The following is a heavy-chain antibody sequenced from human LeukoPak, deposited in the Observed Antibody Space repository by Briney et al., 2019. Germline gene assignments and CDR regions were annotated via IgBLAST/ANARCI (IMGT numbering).Heavy chain of an antibody. J-gene: IGHJ4*02. CDR1: GGSISSASYF. CDR3: ASNLHGYNNSDY. Sequence: PSETLSLTCTVSGGSISSASYFWGWIRQPPGKGLEWIGNIYYSGNTYYNPSLKSRVTISVDTSKNQFSLKLGSVTAADTAVYSCASNLHGYNNSDYWGQGTLVTVSS. V-gene: IGHV4-39*01. CDR2: IYYSGNT. D-gene: IGHD5-24*01.